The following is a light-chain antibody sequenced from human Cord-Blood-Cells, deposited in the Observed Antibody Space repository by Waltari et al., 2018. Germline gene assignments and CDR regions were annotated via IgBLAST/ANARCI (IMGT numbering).Light chain of an antibody. CDR1: QSVSSSY. CDR3: QQYGSSR. CDR2: GAS. Sequence: EIVLTQSPGTLSLSPGERATLSCRASQSVSSSYLAWYQQKPGQAPRLLIYGASSRATGIPDRFSGSGSGTDFTLTISRLEPEDFAVYYCQQYGSSRFGQGTKLESK. J-gene: IGKJ2*01. V-gene: IGKV3-20*01.